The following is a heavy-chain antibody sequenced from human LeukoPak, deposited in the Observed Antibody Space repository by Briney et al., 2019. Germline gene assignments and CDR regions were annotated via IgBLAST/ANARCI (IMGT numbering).Heavy chain of an antibody. CDR3: ARRAAGQQLVDY. D-gene: IGHD6-6*01. V-gene: IGHV3-30*03. J-gene: IGHJ4*02. CDR1: GFSFSSHG. CDR2: ISHDGNTK. Sequence: PGGSLRLSCAASGFSFSSHGMHWVRQAPGKGLEWVAVISHDGNTKYYADSVKGRFTITRDNSKNTLFLQTNSLRADDTAMYYCARRAAGQQLVDYWGQGTLVTVSS.